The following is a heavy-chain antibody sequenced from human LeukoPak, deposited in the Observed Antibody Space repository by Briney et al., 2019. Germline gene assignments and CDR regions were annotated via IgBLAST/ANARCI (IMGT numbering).Heavy chain of an antibody. CDR3: ARGDVDPYAFDI. CDR1: GGSFSGYY. Sequence: SETLSLTCAVYGGSFSGYYWSWIRQPPGEGLEWIGEINHSGSTNYNPSLKSRVTISVDTSKNQFSLKLSSVTAADTAVYYCARGDVDPYAFDIWGQGTMVTVSS. J-gene: IGHJ3*02. D-gene: IGHD3-10*02. CDR2: INHSGST. V-gene: IGHV4-34*01.